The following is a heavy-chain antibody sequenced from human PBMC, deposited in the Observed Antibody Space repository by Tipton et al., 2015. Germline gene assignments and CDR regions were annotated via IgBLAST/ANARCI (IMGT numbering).Heavy chain of an antibody. CDR1: GGPMTTHY. V-gene: IGHV4-59*11. J-gene: IGHJ3*02. CDR2: LFYSGRT. Sequence: TLSLTCTVSGGPMTTHYWSWIRQSPGKGLEWLGYLFYSGRTEYNPSLKRRATISVDKSKNQFSLKLSHVTAADTAVYYCARDETSGYYYYSSGYYTHAFDIWGQGTMVTVSA. D-gene: IGHD3-22*01. CDR3: ARDETSGYYYYSSGYYTHAFDI.